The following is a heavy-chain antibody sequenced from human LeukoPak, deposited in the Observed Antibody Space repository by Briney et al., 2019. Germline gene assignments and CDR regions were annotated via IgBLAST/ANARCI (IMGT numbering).Heavy chain of an antibody. CDR3: ASRFSTMVRGVIRSDAFDI. V-gene: IGHV4-39*07. J-gene: IGHJ3*02. Sequence: SETLSLTCTISGDSTSSDRYYGGWVRQPPGKGLEWIGNIYYSGSTNYNPSLKSRVTISVDKSKNQFSLKLSSVTAADTAVYYCASRFSTMVRGVIRSDAFDIWGQGTMVTVSS. CDR2: IYYSGST. CDR1: GDSTSSDRYY. D-gene: IGHD3-10*01.